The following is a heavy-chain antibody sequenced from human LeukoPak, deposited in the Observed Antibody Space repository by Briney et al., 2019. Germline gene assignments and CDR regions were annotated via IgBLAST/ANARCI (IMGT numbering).Heavy chain of an antibody. CDR3: ARRRLQTDWLGFDP. V-gene: IGHV4-61*02. CDR1: GGSISSGNNY. Sequence: SQTLSLTCTVSGGSISSGNNYWSWIRQPAGEGLEWIGRISTSGSTNYNPSLKSRVTISVDTSKNQFSLKLNSVTAADTAVYYRARRRLQTDWLGFDPWGQGTLVTVSS. CDR2: ISTSGST. J-gene: IGHJ5*02. D-gene: IGHD5-24*01.